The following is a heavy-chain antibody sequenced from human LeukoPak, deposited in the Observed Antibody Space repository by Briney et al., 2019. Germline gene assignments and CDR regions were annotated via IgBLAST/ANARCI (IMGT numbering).Heavy chain of an antibody. CDR3: ARVESSYTRWINHYDYDSSGEITNFDY. CDR1: GFTFDDYA. CDR2: ISWNSGSI. J-gene: IGHJ4*02. D-gene: IGHD3-22*01. V-gene: IGHV3-9*01. Sequence: PGRSLRLSCAASGFTFDDYAMHWVRQAPGKGLEWVSGISWNSGSIGYADSVKGRFTISRDNAKNSLYLQMNSLRAEDTAVYYCARVESSYTRWINHYDYDSSGEITNFDYWGQGTLVSVSS.